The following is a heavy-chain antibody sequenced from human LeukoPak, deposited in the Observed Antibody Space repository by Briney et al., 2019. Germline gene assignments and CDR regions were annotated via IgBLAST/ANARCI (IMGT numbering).Heavy chain of an antibody. D-gene: IGHD4-17*01. CDR2: INTNTGNP. CDR3: ARDMGPTVTSHDYYYYYYMDV. Sequence: ASVKVSFKASGYTFTSYAMNWVRQAPGQGLEWMGWINTNTGNPTYAQGFTGRFVFSLDTSVSTAYLQISSLKAEDTAVYYCARDMGPTVTSHDYYYYYYMDVWGKGTTVTVSS. J-gene: IGHJ6*03. CDR1: GYTFTSYA. V-gene: IGHV7-4-1*02.